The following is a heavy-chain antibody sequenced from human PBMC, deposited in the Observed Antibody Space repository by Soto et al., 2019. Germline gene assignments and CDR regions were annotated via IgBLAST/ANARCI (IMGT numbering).Heavy chain of an antibody. CDR1: GGSFSGYY. Sequence: QVQLQQWGAGLLKPSETLSLTCAVYGGSFSGYYWSWIRQPPGKGLEWIGEINHSGSTNYNPSLKSRVTISVDTSKNQFSLKRSSVTAADTAVYYCARGRPASYSRSWYAYFDYWGQGTLVTVSS. V-gene: IGHV4-34*01. CDR3: ARGRPASYSRSWYAYFDY. CDR2: INHSGST. J-gene: IGHJ4*02. D-gene: IGHD6-13*01.